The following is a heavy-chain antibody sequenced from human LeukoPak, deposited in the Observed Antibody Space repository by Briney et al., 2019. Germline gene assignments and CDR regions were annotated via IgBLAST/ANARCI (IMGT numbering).Heavy chain of an antibody. CDR1: GGSISSGDYS. J-gene: IGHJ4*02. Sequence: SETLSLTCTVSGGSISSGDYSWSWIRQPPGKGLEWIGYIYYSGSTYYNPSLKSRVTISVDTSKNQFSLKLSSVTAADTAVYYCARVPWSLLRPFDYWGQGTLVTVSS. CDR2: IYYSGST. CDR3: ARVPWSLLRPFDY. D-gene: IGHD2-15*01. V-gene: IGHV4-30-4*01.